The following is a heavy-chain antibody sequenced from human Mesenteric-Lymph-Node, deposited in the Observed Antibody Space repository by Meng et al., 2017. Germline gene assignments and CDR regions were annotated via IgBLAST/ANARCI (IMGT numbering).Heavy chain of an antibody. CDR1: GDSVSNNSAA. CDR3: ARNDYGDLRYHWLDP. Sequence: VNLHRSGPGLVNPSQTPSRPCALSGDSVSNNSAAWSWIRQSPSRGLEWLGRAYYRSKWYYDYAVSVKSRVTFNPDTSKNQFSLHLESVTPEDTAVYYCARNDYGDLRYHWLDPWGQGTLVTVSS. D-gene: IGHD4-17*01. J-gene: IGHJ5*02. V-gene: IGHV6-1*01. CDR2: AYYRSKWYY.